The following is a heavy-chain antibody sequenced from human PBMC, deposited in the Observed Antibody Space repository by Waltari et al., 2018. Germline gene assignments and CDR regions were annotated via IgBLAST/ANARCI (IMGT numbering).Heavy chain of an antibody. CDR2: ISSSGSTI. Sequence: GLEWVSYISSSGSTIYYADSVKGRFTISRDNAKNSLYLQMNSLRAEDTAVYYCASRRDGYNPDYWGQGTLVTVSS. V-gene: IGHV3-48*03. CDR3: ASRRDGYNPDY. D-gene: IGHD5-12*01. J-gene: IGHJ4*02.